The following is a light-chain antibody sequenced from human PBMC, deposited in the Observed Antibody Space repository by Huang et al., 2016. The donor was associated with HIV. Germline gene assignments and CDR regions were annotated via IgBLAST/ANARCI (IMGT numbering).Light chain of an antibody. CDR2: DAS. CDR3: QQRSNWPLT. J-gene: IGKJ4*01. V-gene: IGKV3-11*01. CDR1: QNITTY. Sequence: EIVLTQSPVTLSLSPGQRATLACRASQNITTYLAWYQQKPGQAPSLLIYDASNTDSGIPARFIGSGSGTDFTLTISSLEPEDFVVYFCQQRSNWPLTFGGGTTIEIK.